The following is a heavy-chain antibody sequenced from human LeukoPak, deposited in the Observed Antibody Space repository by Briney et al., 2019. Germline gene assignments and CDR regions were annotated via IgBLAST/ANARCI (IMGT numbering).Heavy chain of an antibody. D-gene: IGHD6-6*01. CDR2: ISSSGSTI. Sequence: GGSLRLSYAASGFTFSDYYMSWIRQAPGKGLEWVSYISSSGSTIYYADSVKGRFTISRDNAKNSLYLQMNSLRAEDTAVYYCARDSSWYSSSSISDYWGQGTLVTVSS. J-gene: IGHJ4*02. CDR1: GFTFSDYY. CDR3: ARDSSWYSSSSISDY. V-gene: IGHV3-11*04.